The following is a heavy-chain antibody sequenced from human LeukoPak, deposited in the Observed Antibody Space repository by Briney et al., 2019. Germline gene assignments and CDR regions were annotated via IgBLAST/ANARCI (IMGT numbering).Heavy chain of an antibody. CDR2: IWYDGSNK. J-gene: IGHJ6*02. D-gene: IGHD6-13*01. Sequence: GRSLRLSCAASGFTFSSYGMHWVRQAPGKGLEWVAVIWYDGSNKYYADSVKGRFTISRDNSKNTLYLQMNSLRAEDTAVYYCAREIAAQGYYYGMDVWGQGTTVTVSS. V-gene: IGHV3-33*01. CDR1: GFTFSSYG. CDR3: AREIAAQGYYYGMDV.